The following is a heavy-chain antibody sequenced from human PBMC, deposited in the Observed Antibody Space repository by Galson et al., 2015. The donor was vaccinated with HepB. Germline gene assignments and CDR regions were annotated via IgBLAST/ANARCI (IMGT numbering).Heavy chain of an antibody. D-gene: IGHD5-12*01. J-gene: IGHJ4*02. V-gene: IGHV2-5*02. CDR1: GFSLSNARMA. CDR3: AHGRGYGGYDFDY. CDR2: VYWDDDK. Sequence: PALVKPTQTLTLTCTVSGFSLSNARMAVGWIRQPPGKALEWLTLVYWDDDKRYSPSLKSRLTITKDTSRNQVVLTLTNMDPVDSATYYCAHGRGYGGYDFDYWGQGTLVIVSS.